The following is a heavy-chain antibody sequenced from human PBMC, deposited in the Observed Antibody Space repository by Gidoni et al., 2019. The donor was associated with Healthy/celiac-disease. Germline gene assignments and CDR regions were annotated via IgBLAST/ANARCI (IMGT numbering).Heavy chain of an antibody. V-gene: IGHV3-23*01. D-gene: IGHD1-26*01. CDR2: ISGSGGST. J-gene: IGHJ4*02. CDR1: GFPFSSYA. Sequence: EVQLLESGGGLVQPGGSLRLSCPASGFPFSSYAMSWVRQAPGKGLEWVSAISGSGGSTYYADSVKGRFTISRDNSKNTLYLQMNSLRAEDTAVYYCAKDPSVWELPDYWGQGTLVTVSS. CDR3: AKDPSVWELPDY.